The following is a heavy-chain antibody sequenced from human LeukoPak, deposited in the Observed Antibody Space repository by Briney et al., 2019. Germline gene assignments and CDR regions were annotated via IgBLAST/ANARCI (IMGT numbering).Heavy chain of an antibody. CDR2: FSRSGDTI. CDR1: GFTFSRYE. Sequence: PGGSLRLSCAASGFTFSRYEMNWVRQAPGKGLEWVSYFSRSGDTIYFADSVKGRFTISRDNAKNSLYLQMSSLRAEDTAVYYCARDYASDYWGQGTLVTVAS. CDR3: ARDYASDY. D-gene: IGHD3-10*01. V-gene: IGHV3-48*03. J-gene: IGHJ4*02.